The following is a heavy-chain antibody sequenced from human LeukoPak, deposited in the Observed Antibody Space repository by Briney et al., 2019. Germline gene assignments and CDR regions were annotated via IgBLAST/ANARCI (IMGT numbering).Heavy chain of an antibody. D-gene: IGHD6-13*01. J-gene: IGHJ4*02. CDR2: INSDGSSR. CDR1: GFTFSNYW. V-gene: IGHV3-74*01. Sequence: GGSLRLSCAASGFTFSNYWMHWVRQAPGKGLVWVSRINSDGSSRNYADSVKGRFTISRDNAMNTLYLQMNSLRAEDTAVYYCASASSHRIAAGGDYWGQGTLVTVSS. CDR3: ASASSHRIAAGGDY.